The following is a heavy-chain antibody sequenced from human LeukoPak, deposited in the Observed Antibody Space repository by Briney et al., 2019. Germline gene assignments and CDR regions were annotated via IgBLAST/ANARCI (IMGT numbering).Heavy chain of an antibody. D-gene: IGHD6-6*01. CDR2: IIPIFGTA. V-gene: IGHV1-69*13. CDR1: GGTFSSYA. Sequence: ASVKVSCKASGGTFSSYAISWVRQAPGQGLEWMGGIIPIFGTANYAQKFQGRVTTTADESTSTAYMELSSLRSEDTAVYYCAGQNSSSSPWYFDYWGQGTLVTVSS. J-gene: IGHJ4*02. CDR3: AGQNSSSSPWYFDY.